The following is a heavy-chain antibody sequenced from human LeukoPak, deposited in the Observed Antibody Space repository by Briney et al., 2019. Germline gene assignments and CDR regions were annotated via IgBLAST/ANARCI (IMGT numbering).Heavy chain of an antibody. Sequence: GGSLRLSCAASGFTFSNSAMNWVRQVPAKGLEWVSSIDYDSSHIYYAASVRGRFTISRDNARNSVYLQMNSLRVEDTAVYYCARDPLRYLRVGHYDYWGQGTLVAVSS. CDR3: ARDPLRYLRVGHYDY. J-gene: IGHJ4*02. CDR1: GFTFSNSA. V-gene: IGHV3-21*01. CDR2: IDYDSSHI. D-gene: IGHD3-9*01.